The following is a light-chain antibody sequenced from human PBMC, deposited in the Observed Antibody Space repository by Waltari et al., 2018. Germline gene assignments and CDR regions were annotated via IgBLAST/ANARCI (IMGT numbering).Light chain of an antibody. J-gene: IGLJ1*01. CDR2: QDV. CDR3: QAWDSGAAGV. V-gene: IGLV3-1*01. Sequence: SYDLTQSPSVSVSPGQTASITCSGNELEKKYVCWYQQKPGQSPVLVICQDVRRPSEIPERFSGSNSGNTATLTISGTQPMDEADYYCQAWDSGAAGVFGNGTKVTVL. CDR1: ELEKKY.